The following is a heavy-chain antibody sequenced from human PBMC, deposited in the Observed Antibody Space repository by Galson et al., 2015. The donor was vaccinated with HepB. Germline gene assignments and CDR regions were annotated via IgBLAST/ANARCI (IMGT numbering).Heavy chain of an antibody. J-gene: IGHJ4*02. D-gene: IGHD6-13*01. Sequence: PALVKPTQTLTLTCTFSGFSLSTSGMCVSWIRQPPGKALEWLARIDWDDDKYYSTSLKTRLTISKDTSKNQVVLTMTNMDPVDTATYYCARIAAAGTLYYFDYWGQGTLVTVSS. CDR2: IDWDDDK. V-gene: IGHV2-70*11. CDR3: ARIAAAGTLYYFDY. CDR1: GFSLSTSGMC.